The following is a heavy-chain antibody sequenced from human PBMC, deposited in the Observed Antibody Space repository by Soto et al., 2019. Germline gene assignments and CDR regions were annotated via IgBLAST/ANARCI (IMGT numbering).Heavy chain of an antibody. CDR3: ARDRGYCSGGSCLRKNWFDP. CDR1: GGSISSYY. Sequence: SETLSLTCTVSGGSISSYYWSWIRQPPGKGLEGIGYIYYSGSTNYNPSLKSRVTISVDTSKNQFSLKLSSVTAADTAVYYCARDRGYCSGGSCLRKNWFDPWGQGTLVTVS. V-gene: IGHV4-59*01. J-gene: IGHJ5*02. D-gene: IGHD2-15*01. CDR2: IYYSGST.